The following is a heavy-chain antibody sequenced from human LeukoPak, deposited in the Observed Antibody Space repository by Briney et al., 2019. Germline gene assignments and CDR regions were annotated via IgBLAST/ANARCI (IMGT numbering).Heavy chain of an antibody. V-gene: IGHV3-23*01. D-gene: IGHD4-17*01. CDR3: ARDPNGDYIGAFDM. Sequence: GGSLRLSCTASGFTFSAYAMMWVRQAPGKGPEGVSAIRGGGGSAFYADSVKGRFTISRDNSKYTLFLQMNSLRAEDTAVYYCARDPNGDYIGAFDMWGPGTMVTVSS. CDR1: GFTFSAYA. CDR2: IRGGGGSA. J-gene: IGHJ3*02.